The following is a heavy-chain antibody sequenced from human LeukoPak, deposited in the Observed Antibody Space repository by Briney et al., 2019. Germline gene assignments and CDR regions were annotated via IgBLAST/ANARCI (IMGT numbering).Heavy chain of an antibody. V-gene: IGHV3-33*01. CDR1: GFTFSSYG. CDR3: ARGQGYGDYSYDAFDI. Sequence: GGSLRLSCAASGFTFSSYGMHWVHQAQGKGLEWVAVIWYDGSNKYYADSVKGRFTISRDNSKNTLYLQMNSLRAEDTAVYYCARGQGYGDYSYDAFDIWGQGTMVTVSS. D-gene: IGHD4-17*01. CDR2: IWYDGSNK. J-gene: IGHJ3*02.